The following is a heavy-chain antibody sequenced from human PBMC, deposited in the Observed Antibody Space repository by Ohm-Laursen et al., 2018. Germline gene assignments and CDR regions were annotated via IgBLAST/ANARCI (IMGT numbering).Heavy chain of an antibody. CDR3: ARAVRNQLVSDY. V-gene: IGHV1-8*02. Sequence: GPSVKVSCKSSGYTFTTYDITWVRQAAGQGPEWMGWMNPNSGNTGYAQKFRDRVTMTSDTSISTAYMELYGLTSEDTAAYYCARAVRNQLVSDYWGQGTLVTVSS. CDR2: MNPNSGNT. J-gene: IGHJ4*02. D-gene: IGHD1-1*01. CDR1: GYTFTTYD.